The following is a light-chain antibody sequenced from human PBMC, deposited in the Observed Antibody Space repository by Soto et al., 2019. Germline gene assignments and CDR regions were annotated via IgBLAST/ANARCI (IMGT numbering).Light chain of an antibody. Sequence: EIVLTQSPGTLSLSPGERATFSCRASQSVSNSSLAWYHQKPGQAPRLLLFAASRRATGIPDTFSRSGSGTDCTLTISRLEQEDFAVYDCHVYGNSPMYTFGQGTRVEIK. V-gene: IGKV3-20*01. CDR2: AAS. J-gene: IGKJ2*01. CDR1: QSVSNSS. CDR3: HVYGNSPMYT.